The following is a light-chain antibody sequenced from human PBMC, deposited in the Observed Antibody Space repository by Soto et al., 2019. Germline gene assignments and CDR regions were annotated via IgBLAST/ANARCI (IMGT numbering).Light chain of an antibody. Sequence: DIQMTQSPASLSASVGDRVTITCRASQTISSYLNWYQQKAGAAPKLLIYSASTLQSGVPSRFSGSGFGTDYTLPISSLQPADFAVYYCQQTFRTPHTFGQGTKLDIK. V-gene: IGKV1-39*01. CDR3: QQTFRTPHT. CDR2: SAS. CDR1: QTISSY. J-gene: IGKJ2*01.